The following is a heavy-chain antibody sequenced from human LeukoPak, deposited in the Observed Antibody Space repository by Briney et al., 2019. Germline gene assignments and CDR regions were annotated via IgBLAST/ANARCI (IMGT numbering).Heavy chain of an antibody. Sequence: PGGSLRLSCAASGFTFSSYWMSWVRQAPGKGLEWVANIKQDGSEKYYVDSVKGRFTISRDNAKNSLYLQMNSLRAEDTALYYCAKDSSSYTHRRCDYWGQGTLVTVSS. V-gene: IGHV3-7*03. CDR3: AKDSSSYTHRRCDY. J-gene: IGHJ4*02. D-gene: IGHD6-13*01. CDR1: GFTFSSYW. CDR2: IKQDGSEK.